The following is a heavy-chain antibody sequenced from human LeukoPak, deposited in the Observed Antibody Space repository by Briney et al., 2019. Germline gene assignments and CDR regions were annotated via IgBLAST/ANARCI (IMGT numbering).Heavy chain of an antibody. CDR2: IYYSGST. Sequence: KPSETLSLTCTVSGGSISSSSYYWGWIRQPPGKGLEWIGSIYYSGSTYYNPSLKSRVTISVDTSKNQFSLKLSSVTAADTAVYYCARHLVLPPNCGGDCAAHFDYWGQGTLVTVSS. CDR1: GGSISSSSYY. J-gene: IGHJ4*02. D-gene: IGHD2-21*02. V-gene: IGHV4-39*01. CDR3: ARHLVLPPNCGGDCAAHFDY.